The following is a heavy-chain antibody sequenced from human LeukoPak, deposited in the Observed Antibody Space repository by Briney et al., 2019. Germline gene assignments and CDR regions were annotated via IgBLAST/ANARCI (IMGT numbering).Heavy chain of an antibody. CDR1: GYSFTNYW. V-gene: IGHV5-10-1*01. J-gene: IGHJ6*02. CDR3: ERRGFYFYGLDV. CDR2: IDPSDSYT. Sequence: GESLKISCKGSGYSFTNYWVSWVRQMPGKSLEWMGRIDPSDSYTNYSPSFQGHVTISADKSISTAYLQWSGLKASDPAMYYCERRGFYFYGLDVWGQGTTVTVSS.